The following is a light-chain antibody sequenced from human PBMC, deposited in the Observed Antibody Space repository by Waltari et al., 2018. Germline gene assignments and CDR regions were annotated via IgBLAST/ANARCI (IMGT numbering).Light chain of an antibody. V-gene: IGLV3-19*01. J-gene: IGLJ2*01. CDR1: SLRRYY. CDR2: GQD. Sequence: SSELTQDPAVSVALGQTVRITCQGDSLRRYYASWYQQRPGQAPILVLYGQDNRPPGIPDRFSGSTSGNTASLTITGAQAEDEADCYCLSRDTSSTRLFGGGTRLTV. CDR3: LSRDTSSTRL.